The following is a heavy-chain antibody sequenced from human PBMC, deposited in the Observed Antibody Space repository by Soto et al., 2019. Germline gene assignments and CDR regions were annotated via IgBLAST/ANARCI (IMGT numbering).Heavy chain of an antibody. CDR1: GFTLGSYA. J-gene: IGHJ6*02. Sequence: GGSLRLSCVGSGFTLGSYAIYWVRQAPGKGLEWVALISYDGTNKHYADSVKGRFSISRDNSKKTVSLQMNSLTTEDTALYYCARARGYCSGGSCYSPRTATHYAMDVWGQGTTVTVSS. CDR3: ARARGYCSGGSCYSPRTATHYAMDV. CDR2: ISYDGTNK. V-gene: IGHV3-30*04. D-gene: IGHD2-15*01.